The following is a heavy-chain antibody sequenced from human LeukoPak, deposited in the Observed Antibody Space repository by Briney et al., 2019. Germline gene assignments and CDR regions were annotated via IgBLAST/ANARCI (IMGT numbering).Heavy chain of an antibody. V-gene: IGHV3-30*18. D-gene: IGHD1-14*01. J-gene: IGHJ4*01. Sequence: GGSLRLSCAASGFTFSSYGMQWVRPAPGKGLEWGAVISYDGSNKYYADPVTGRFTSSRDNSTATLDLQMNSRRAEDSAFCYCAKGTSYKNYWGQGTLVTVSS. CDR3: AKGTSYKNY. CDR2: ISYDGSNK. CDR1: GFTFSSYG.